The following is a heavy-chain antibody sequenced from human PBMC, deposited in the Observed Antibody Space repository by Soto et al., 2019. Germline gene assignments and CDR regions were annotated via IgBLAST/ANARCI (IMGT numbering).Heavy chain of an antibody. Sequence: GSLRLSCAAFGFNFYTVCMHWVRQTPEKGLVWVSRINGDGSTTIYADSVKGRFTISRDNAENTVYLQMNSLRAEDTAVYFCARGAVPYYYYYMDVWGKGTTVTVSS. V-gene: IGHV3-74*01. CDR1: GFNFYTVC. D-gene: IGHD6-19*01. CDR3: ARGAVPYYYYYMDV. CDR2: INGDGSTT. J-gene: IGHJ6*03.